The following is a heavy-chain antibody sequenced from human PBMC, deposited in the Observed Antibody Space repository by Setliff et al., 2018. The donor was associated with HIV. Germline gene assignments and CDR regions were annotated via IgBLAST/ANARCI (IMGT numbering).Heavy chain of an antibody. V-gene: IGHV4-30-4*08. J-gene: IGHJ4*02. CDR2: ISSSGST. Sequence: TLSLTCTVSGDSVSSRSYYWSWIRQPPGKGLEWLGYISSSGSTLYTPSLKSRIAISVDTSKNQFSLKLYSVGAADTAFYYCARRTIFSYYFDFWGLGSLVTVSS. CDR1: GDSVSSRSYY. CDR3: ARRTIFSYYFDF.